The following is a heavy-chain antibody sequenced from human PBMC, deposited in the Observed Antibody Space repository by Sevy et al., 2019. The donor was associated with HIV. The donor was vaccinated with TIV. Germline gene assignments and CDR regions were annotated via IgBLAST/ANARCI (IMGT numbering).Heavy chain of an antibody. CDR3: ARHMTTTGTRGFDY. CDR1: GDSINNNRW. CDR2: IFRTGKA. D-gene: IGHD1-1*01. J-gene: IGHJ4*02. Sequence: SETLSLTCSLSGDSINNNRWWSRVRQPPGQGLEWIGEIFRTGKANYNASLESRVTISVDPSNNQIYLRLTSVTAADTAFYYCARHMTTTGTRGFDYWGQRALVTVSS. V-gene: IGHV4-4*02.